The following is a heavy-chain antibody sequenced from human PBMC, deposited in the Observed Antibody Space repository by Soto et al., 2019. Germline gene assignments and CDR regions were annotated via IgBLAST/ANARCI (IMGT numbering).Heavy chain of an antibody. J-gene: IGHJ1*01. CDR2: ISGSGGTT. V-gene: IGHV3-23*01. CDR3: EKDGGEPDTFGGHFQH. Sequence: EVQLLESGGGLVQPGGSLRLSSATSGFSFSSYAMSWDRQAPGKGLEWVSAISGSGGTTYYADSVKGRFTISRDNSKNTLYLQMNRLRAEGTAVYYCEKDGGEPDTFGGHFQHWGQGTLVTVSS. CDR1: GFSFSSYA. D-gene: IGHD3-16*01.